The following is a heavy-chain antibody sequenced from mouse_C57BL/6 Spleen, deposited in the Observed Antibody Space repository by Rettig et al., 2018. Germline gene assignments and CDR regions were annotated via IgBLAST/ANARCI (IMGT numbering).Heavy chain of an antibody. CDR2: IYPGSGNT. CDR1: GYTFTDYY. Sequence: QVQLKQSGAELVRPGASVKLSCKASGYTFTDYYINWVKQRPGQGLEWIARIYPGSGNTYYNEKFKGKATLTAEKSSSTAYMQLSSLTSEDSAVYFCAREGLYYFDYWGQGTTLTVSS. V-gene: IGHV1-76*01. J-gene: IGHJ2*01. CDR3: AREGLYYFDY. D-gene: IGHD3-1*01.